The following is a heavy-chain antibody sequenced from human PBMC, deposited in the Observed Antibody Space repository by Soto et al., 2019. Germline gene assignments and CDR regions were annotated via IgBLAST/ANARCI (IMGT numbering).Heavy chain of an antibody. CDR1: GLIVNNNF. CDR3: AGPFLAAAGTAGPSDY. CDR2: INPEGRT. J-gene: IGHJ4*02. V-gene: IGHV3-66*01. D-gene: IGHD6-13*01. Sequence: GGSLRLSCEASGLIVNNNFMNWVRQAPGRGLEWVSVINPEGRTYYADSVKDRFTISRDTSKNTLYLQMNSLRVEDTAVYYCAGPFLAAAGTAGPSDYWGQGTLVTVSS.